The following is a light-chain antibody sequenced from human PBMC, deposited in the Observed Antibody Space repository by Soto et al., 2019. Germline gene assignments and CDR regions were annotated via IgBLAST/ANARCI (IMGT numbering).Light chain of an antibody. Sequence: EIVLTQSPGTLSLSPGERATLSCRASQSVSSSYLAWYQQKPGQAPRLLMSAASSRATGIPDRFSGSGSGTDFTLTISRLEAEDFAVYYCQQRSNWPRTFGQGTKVEIK. J-gene: IGKJ1*01. CDR3: QQRSNWPRT. CDR1: QSVSSSY. CDR2: AAS. V-gene: IGKV3D-20*02.